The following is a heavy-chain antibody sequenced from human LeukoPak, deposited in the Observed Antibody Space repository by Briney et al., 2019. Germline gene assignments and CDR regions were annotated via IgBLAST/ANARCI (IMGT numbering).Heavy chain of an antibody. CDR1: GGSISSSSYY. CDR3: ARGAPPQN. J-gene: IGHJ4*02. V-gene: IGHV4-39*07. Sequence: SETLSLTCTVSGGSISSSSYYWGWIRQAPGKGLEWIGSVYYTGASYYNPSLKSRVTISIDTSKNHFSLNLTSVTAADTAVYYCARGAPPQNWGQGALVTVSS. CDR2: VYYTGAS.